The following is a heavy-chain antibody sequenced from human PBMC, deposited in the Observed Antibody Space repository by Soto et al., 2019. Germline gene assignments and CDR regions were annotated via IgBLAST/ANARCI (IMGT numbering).Heavy chain of an antibody. J-gene: IGHJ6*02. CDR1: GGTFSSYA. V-gene: IGHV1-69*13. CDR3: ATPYYDILTGYNYYGMDV. CDR2: IIPIFGTA. Sequence: SVKVSCKASGGTFSSYAISWVRQAPGQGLEWMGGIIPIFGTANYAQKFQGRVTITADESTSTAYMELRSLRSDDTAVYYCATPYYDILTGYNYYGMDVWGQGTTVTVSS. D-gene: IGHD3-9*01.